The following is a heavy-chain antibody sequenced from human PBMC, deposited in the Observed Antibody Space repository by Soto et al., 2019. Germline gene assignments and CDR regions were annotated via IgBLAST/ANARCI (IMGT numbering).Heavy chain of an antibody. V-gene: IGHV1-2*02. CDR1: GGTFTGYF. Sequence: RASVKVSCKASGGTFTGYFMHWVRQAPGQGLEWMGCINPNSGATKYAQKFQGRVTLTRDTSINTAYMEMSMLRSDDTAVYYCARGGGTILAPLPWGQGTLVTVSS. J-gene: IGHJ5*02. CDR3: ARGGGTILAPLP. CDR2: INPNSGAT. D-gene: IGHD3-3*01.